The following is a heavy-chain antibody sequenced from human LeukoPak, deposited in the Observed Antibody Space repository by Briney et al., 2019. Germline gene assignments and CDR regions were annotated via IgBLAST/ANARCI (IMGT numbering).Heavy chain of an antibody. D-gene: IGHD3-10*01. V-gene: IGHV4-39*07. CDR2: IYYSGIT. J-gene: IGHJ5*02. Sequence: SSETLSLTCTVSGGSISSSNYYWGWICQPPGKGLEWIGSIYYSGITYYNPSLKSRVTISLDTSKNQFSLRLNSVTAADTAVYYCARSPRGFGELLNWFDPWGQGTLVTVSS. CDR3: ARSPRGFGELLNWFDP. CDR1: GGSISSSNYY.